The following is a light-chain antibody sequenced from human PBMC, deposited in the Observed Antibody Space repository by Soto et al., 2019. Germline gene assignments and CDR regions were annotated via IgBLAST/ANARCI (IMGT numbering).Light chain of an antibody. CDR3: EYHGFP. CDR1: QSVNSSY. CDR2: GAS. J-gene: IGKJ1*01. Sequence: EIVLTQSPGTLSLSPGERATLSCRASQSVNSSYLAWYQQKPGQAPRLLIYGASSRAAGIPDRFSGSGSGKTLPLILIIILTADFRVYSCEYHGFPCGQATKARIK. V-gene: IGKV3-20*01.